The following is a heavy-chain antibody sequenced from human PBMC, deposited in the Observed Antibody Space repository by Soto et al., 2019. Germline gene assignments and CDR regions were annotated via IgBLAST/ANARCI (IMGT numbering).Heavy chain of an antibody. CDR3: ARGRFSRGWFDP. CDR2: INAGNGNT. D-gene: IGHD3-3*01. Sequence: QVQLVQSGAEEKKPGASVKVSCKASGYTFTSYAMHWVRQAPGQRLEWMGWINAGNGNTKYSQKFRGRVTITRDTSASTAYMELSSLRSEDTAVYYCARGRFSRGWFDPWGQGTLVTVSS. V-gene: IGHV1-3*05. J-gene: IGHJ5*02. CDR1: GYTFTSYA.